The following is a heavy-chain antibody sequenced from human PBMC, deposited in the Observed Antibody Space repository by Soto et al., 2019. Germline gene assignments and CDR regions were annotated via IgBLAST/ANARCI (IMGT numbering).Heavy chain of an antibody. D-gene: IGHD6-6*01. CDR1: GFIFSSYW. CDR3: AKDFQASRAYYFDS. CDR2: INSDGSMK. V-gene: IGHV3-74*01. J-gene: IGHJ4*02. Sequence: PGGSLRLSCAASGFIFSSYWMHWVRQAPGKGLEWVSRINSDGSMKNYADSVKGRFTISRDNAKNTLYLHMNSLRAEDTAVYYCAKDFQASRAYYFDSWGQETLVTVSS.